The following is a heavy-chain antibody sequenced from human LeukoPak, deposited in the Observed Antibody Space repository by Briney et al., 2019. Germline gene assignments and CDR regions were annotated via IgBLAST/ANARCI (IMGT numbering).Heavy chain of an antibody. CDR1: GFTFSDYY. J-gene: IGHJ6*03. V-gene: IGHV3-11*01. CDR3: ARDLWNDLGYYYYMDV. CDR2: ISSSGSTI. D-gene: IGHD1-1*01. Sequence: GGSLRLSCAASGFTFSDYYMSWIRQAPGKGLEWVSYISSSGSTIYYADSVKGRFTISRDNAKNSLYLQMNSLRAEDTAVYYCARDLWNDLGYYYYMDVWGKGTTVTISS.